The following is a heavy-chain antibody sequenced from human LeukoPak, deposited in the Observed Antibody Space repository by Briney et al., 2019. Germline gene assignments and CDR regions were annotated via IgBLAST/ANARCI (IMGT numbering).Heavy chain of an antibody. D-gene: IGHD3-22*01. CDR3: ARAAYYDSSGYYLKLAGRAQRNWFDP. CDR1: GGTFSSYA. J-gene: IGHJ5*02. Sequence: PEASVKVSCKASGGTFSSYAISWVRQAPGQGLEWMGRIIPILGIANYAQKFQGRVTITADKSTSTAYMELSSLRSEDTAVYYCARAAYYDSSGYYLKLAGRAQRNWFDPWGQGTLVTVSS. V-gene: IGHV1-69*04. CDR2: IIPILGIA.